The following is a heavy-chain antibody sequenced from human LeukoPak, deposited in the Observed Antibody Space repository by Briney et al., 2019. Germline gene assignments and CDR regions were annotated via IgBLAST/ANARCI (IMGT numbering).Heavy chain of an antibody. D-gene: IGHD3-22*01. V-gene: IGHV1-18*01. Sequence: ASVKVSCKASGYTFTSYGISWVRQAPRQGLEWMGWISAYNGNTNYAQKLQGRVTMATDTSTSTAYMELRSLRSDDTAVYYCAYTYYYDSSGYANWGQGTLVTVSS. J-gene: IGHJ4*02. CDR1: GYTFTSYG. CDR3: AYTYYYDSSGYAN. CDR2: ISAYNGNT.